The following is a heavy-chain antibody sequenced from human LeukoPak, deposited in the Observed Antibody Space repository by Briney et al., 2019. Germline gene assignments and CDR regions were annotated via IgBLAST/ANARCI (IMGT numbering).Heavy chain of an antibody. Sequence: GGSLRLSCAASGFTFSSYWMSWVRQAPGKGLEWIGRIKSKTVGGAADYAAPVKGRFTISRDDSQNTLYLQMNSLKTEDTAVYYCTTDYTFGGVIVMAHWGQGTLVTVSS. CDR1: GFTFSSYW. J-gene: IGHJ4*02. V-gene: IGHV3-15*01. D-gene: IGHD3-16*02. CDR3: TTDYTFGGVIVMAH. CDR2: IKSKTVGGAA.